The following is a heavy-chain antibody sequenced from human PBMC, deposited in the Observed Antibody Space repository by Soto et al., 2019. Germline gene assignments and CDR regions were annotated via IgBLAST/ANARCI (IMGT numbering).Heavy chain of an antibody. CDR2: ISSSSSYI. J-gene: IGHJ3*02. CDR1: GFTFRSYS. Sequence: PGGCLRLSCSASGFTFRSYSMNWVRQNQGKGLEWVSSISSSSSYIYYADSVKGRFTISRDNAKNSLYLQMNSLRAEDTAVYYCARDSSGSSSGDDAFDIWGQGTMVTVSS. V-gene: IGHV3-21*01. CDR3: ARDSSGSSSGDDAFDI. D-gene: IGHD6-6*01.